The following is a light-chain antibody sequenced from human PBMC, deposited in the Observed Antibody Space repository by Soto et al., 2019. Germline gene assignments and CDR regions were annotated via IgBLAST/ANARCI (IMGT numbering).Light chain of an antibody. CDR3: QQLNSYPLT. CDR1: QGISSY. Sequence: DIQLTQSPSFLPASVGDRVTITCRASQGISSYLAWYQQKPGKAPKLLIYAASTLQSGVPSRFGGSGSGTEFTLTISTLPPEDFETYYCQQLNSYPLTFGPGTKVDI. J-gene: IGKJ3*01. CDR2: AAS. V-gene: IGKV1-9*01.